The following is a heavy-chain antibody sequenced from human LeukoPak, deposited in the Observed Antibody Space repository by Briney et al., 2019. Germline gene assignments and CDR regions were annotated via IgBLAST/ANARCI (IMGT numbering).Heavy chain of an antibody. D-gene: IGHD1-1*01. CDR3: ARDNSGSIDY. CDR1: GFTVSSNY. V-gene: IGHV3-53*01. J-gene: IGHJ4*02. CDR2: IYSCERT. Sequence: GGSLRLSCVASGFTVSSNYMNWVRQAAGKGLAWVSIIYSCERTYYADSVKGRFTISRDTSKNTLYLHMNSLRAEDTGMYYCARDNSGSIDYWGQGTLVTVSS.